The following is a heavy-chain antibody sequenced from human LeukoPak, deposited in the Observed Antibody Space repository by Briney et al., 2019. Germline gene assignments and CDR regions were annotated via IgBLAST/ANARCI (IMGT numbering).Heavy chain of an antibody. D-gene: IGHD4-23*01. CDR3: ARGLRRYYFDY. CDR2: INHSGST. Sequence: SETLSLTCAVYCGSFRGYYWSWIRQPPGKGLEWIGEINHSGSTNYNPSLKSRVTISVDTSKNQFSLKLSSVTAADTAVYYCARGLRRYYFDYWGQGTLVTVSS. CDR1: CGSFRGYY. V-gene: IGHV4-34*01. J-gene: IGHJ4*02.